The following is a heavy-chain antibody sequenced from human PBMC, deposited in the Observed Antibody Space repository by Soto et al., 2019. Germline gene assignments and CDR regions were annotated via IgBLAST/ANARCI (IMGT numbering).Heavy chain of an antibody. CDR3: ASKYYYDSSAPFDI. J-gene: IGHJ3*02. Sequence: ASVKLSCKASGGTFSSYTISWVRQAPGQGLEWMGRIIPILGIANYAQKFQGRVTITADKSTSTAYMELSSLRSEDTAVYYCASKYYYDSSAPFDIWGQGTMVTVSS. CDR2: IIPILGIA. V-gene: IGHV1-69*02. D-gene: IGHD3-22*01. CDR1: GGTFSSYT.